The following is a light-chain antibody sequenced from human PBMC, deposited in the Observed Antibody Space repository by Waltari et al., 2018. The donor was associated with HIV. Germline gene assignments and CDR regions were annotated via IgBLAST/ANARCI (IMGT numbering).Light chain of an antibody. CDR3: QSYDSSLSAYVV. Sequence: QSVLTQPPSVSGAPGQRVTISCPGTSSNIGPGYDVHWYQQLPGTAPKLLIYANIHRPSGVPDRFSVSKSATSASLAITGLQAEDEADYFCQSYDSSLSAYVVFGGGTKLTVL. J-gene: IGLJ2*01. V-gene: IGLV1-40*01. CDR2: ANI. CDR1: SSNIGPGYD.